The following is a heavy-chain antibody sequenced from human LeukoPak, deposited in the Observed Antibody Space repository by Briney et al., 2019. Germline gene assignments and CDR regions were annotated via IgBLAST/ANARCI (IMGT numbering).Heavy chain of an antibody. CDR1: GVTFSSYA. V-gene: IGHV3-20*04. Sequence: PGGSLRLSCAASGVTFSSYAMNWVRQAPGKGLEWVSGINWNGANTDYADSVKGRFTISRDNAKNSLYLQMNSLRAEDTALYYCARGFDGNFDYWGQGTLVTVSP. J-gene: IGHJ4*02. CDR2: INWNGANT. D-gene: IGHD3-9*01. CDR3: ARGFDGNFDY.